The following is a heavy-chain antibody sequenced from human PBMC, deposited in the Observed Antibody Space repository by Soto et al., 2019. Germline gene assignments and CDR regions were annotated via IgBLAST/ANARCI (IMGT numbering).Heavy chain of an antibody. Sequence: PSETLSLTCSVSGGSINSYWWSWIRQPAGKGLEWIGRVYSSGTTDYNPSLTRRATMSVETSKNQFSLKLSSVTAADTAVYYCARDIGSYAYGEGYWGQGIQVTVSS. CDR1: GGSINSYW. CDR3: ARDIGSYAYGEGY. D-gene: IGHD3-10*01. V-gene: IGHV4-4*07. J-gene: IGHJ4*02. CDR2: VYSSGTT.